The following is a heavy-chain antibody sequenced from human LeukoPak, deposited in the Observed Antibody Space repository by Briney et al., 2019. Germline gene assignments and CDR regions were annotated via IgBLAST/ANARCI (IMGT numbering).Heavy chain of an antibody. CDR2: ISYDGSNK. CDR1: GFTFSSYA. Sequence: PGRSLRLSCAASGFTFSSYAMHWVRQAPGKGLEWVAVISYDGSNKYYADSVKGRFTISRDNSKNTLYLQMNSLRAEDTAVYYCARDSLVKGWFDPWGQGTLVTVSS. V-gene: IGHV3-30-3*01. D-gene: IGHD3-22*01. J-gene: IGHJ5*02. CDR3: ARDSLVKGWFDP.